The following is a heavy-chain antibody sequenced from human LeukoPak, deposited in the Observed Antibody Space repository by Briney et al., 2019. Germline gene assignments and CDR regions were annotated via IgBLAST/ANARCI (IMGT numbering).Heavy chain of an antibody. J-gene: IGHJ5*01. Sequence: GGSLRLSCAASGFTFSNYVMSWVRRAPEKGLQWVSRISGSGGSTYYADSVKGRFTISRDSSKNTVYLQTNRLRAANTAVYFCAKGSSPDYYGSGRFDSWGQGILVTVSS. CDR1: GFTFSNYV. V-gene: IGHV3-23*01. D-gene: IGHD3-10*01. CDR2: ISGSGGST. CDR3: AKGSSPDYYGSGRFDS.